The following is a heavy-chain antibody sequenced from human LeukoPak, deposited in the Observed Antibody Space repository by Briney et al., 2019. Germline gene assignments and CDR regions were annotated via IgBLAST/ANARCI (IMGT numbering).Heavy chain of an antibody. CDR3: ARSYGSGRRDAFDF. CDR1: KYTFTDYY. J-gene: IGHJ3*01. D-gene: IGHD3-10*01. Sequence: ASVKVSCKPSKYTFTDYYLHRVRQAPGQGLEWMGWINPNSGGASYAQKFQGRVTMTRDTSISTAYMELSRLRSDDTAVYYCARSYGSGRRDAFDFWGQGTMVTVSS. V-gene: IGHV1-2*02. CDR2: INPNSGGA.